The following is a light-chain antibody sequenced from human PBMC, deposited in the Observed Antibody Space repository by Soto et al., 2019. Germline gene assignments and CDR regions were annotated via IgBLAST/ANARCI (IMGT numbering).Light chain of an antibody. CDR1: QGISSG. Sequence: AIQLTQSPPSLSASVGDRVTITCRASQGISSGLAWYQQKPGKAPKVVMYDASSMESGVPSRFSGSGSGTDFTITISSLQPEDFATYYCQQINSKPFTFGPGTKVDIK. CDR2: DAS. J-gene: IGKJ3*01. CDR3: QQINSKPFT. V-gene: IGKV1-13*02.